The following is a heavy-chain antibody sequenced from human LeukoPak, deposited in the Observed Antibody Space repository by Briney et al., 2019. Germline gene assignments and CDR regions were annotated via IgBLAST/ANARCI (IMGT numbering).Heavy chain of an antibody. CDR3: VRALLGTSDY. CDR2: INLDGSIT. CDR1: GFTFSTSW. Sequence: GGSLRLSCAASGFTFSTSWMHWVRQVPGKGLVWVSRINLDGSITNYADSGKGRFTISRDNANNMLYLLMNSLRVDDTAVYYCVRALLGTSDYWGQGTLVTVSS. V-gene: IGHV3-74*01. J-gene: IGHJ4*02. D-gene: IGHD7-27*01.